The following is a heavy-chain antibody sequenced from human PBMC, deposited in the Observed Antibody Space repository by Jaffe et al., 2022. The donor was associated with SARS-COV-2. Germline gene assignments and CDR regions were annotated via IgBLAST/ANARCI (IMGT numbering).Heavy chain of an antibody. Sequence: QVQLQESGPGLVKPSETLSLTCTVSGGSISSYYWSWIRQPPGKGLEWIGYIYYSGSTNYNPSLKSRVTISVDTSKNQFSLKLSSVTAADTAVYYCARSKVVAVPYYYYYMDVWGKGTTVTVSS. CDR2: IYYSGST. J-gene: IGHJ6*03. D-gene: IGHD2-15*01. CDR1: GGSISSYY. V-gene: IGHV4-59*01. CDR3: ARSKVVAVPYYYYYMDV.